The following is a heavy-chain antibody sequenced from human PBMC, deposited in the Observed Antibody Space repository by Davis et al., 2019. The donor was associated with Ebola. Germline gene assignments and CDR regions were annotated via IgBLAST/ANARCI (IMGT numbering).Heavy chain of an antibody. CDR3: TDPSPYGD. D-gene: IGHD3-16*01. V-gene: IGHV3-73*01. Sequence: GESLKISCAASGFTFSGSAMHWVRQASGKGLEWVGRIRSKANSYATAYAASVKGRFTISRDDSKNTAYLQMNSLKIEDTAVYYCTDPSPYGDWGQGTLVTVSS. CDR1: GFTFSGSA. CDR2: IRSKANSYAT. J-gene: IGHJ4*02.